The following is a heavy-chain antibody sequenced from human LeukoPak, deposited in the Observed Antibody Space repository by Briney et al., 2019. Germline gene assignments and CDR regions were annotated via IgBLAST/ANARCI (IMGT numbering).Heavy chain of an antibody. CDR3: AKDEPGSYSPSDY. V-gene: IGHV3-30*18. CDR1: GFTFRNYA. CDR2: ISYDGNDK. J-gene: IGHJ4*02. Sequence: GGSLRLSCAASGFTFRNYAMHGVRQAPGKGLEWVAFISYDGNDKYYADSVKGRFTISRDNSKNTLYLQMNSLRAEDTAVYYCAKDEPGSYSPSDYWGQGTLVTVSS. D-gene: IGHD3-10*01.